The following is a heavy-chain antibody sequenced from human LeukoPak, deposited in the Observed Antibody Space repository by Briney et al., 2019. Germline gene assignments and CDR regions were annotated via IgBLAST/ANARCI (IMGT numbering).Heavy chain of an antibody. J-gene: IGHJ4*02. CDR3: MPGRGY. Sequence: GGSLRLSCEASGFTFSSYWMSWVRQAPGKGLELVANINADGSDKYFMDSVKGRFSISRDNANNRLYLQMTSLRAEDTAVYYCMPGRGYWGQGTLVAVSS. CDR1: GFTFSSYW. D-gene: IGHD2-8*02. V-gene: IGHV3-7*01. CDR2: INADGSDK.